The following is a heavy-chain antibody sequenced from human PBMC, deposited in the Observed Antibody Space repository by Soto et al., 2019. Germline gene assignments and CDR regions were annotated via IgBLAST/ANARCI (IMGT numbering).Heavy chain of an antibody. J-gene: IGHJ6*03. CDR2: IYYSRST. Sequence: SETLSLTCTVSGGSISSYYWSWIRQPPGKGLEWIGYIYYSRSTNYNPSLKSRVTISVDTSKNQFSLKLSSVTAADTAVYYCARAPGRRHYDFWSGPNQTYYYYYMDVWGKGTTVTVSS. V-gene: IGHV4-59*01. D-gene: IGHD3-3*01. CDR3: ARAPGRRHYDFWSGPNQTYYYYYMDV. CDR1: GGSISSYY.